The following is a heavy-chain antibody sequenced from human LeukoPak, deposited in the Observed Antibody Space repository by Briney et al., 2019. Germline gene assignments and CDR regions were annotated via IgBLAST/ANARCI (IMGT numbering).Heavy chain of an antibody. D-gene: IGHD5-24*01. V-gene: IGHV1-69*05. J-gene: IGHJ3*02. CDR3: ARLRRDGYKNKGDAFDI. CDR2: IIPIFGTA. CDR1: GGTLSSYA. Sequence: GASVKVSCKASGGTLSSYAMSWVRQAPGQGLERMRGIIPIFGTANYAQKFQGRVTITTDESTSTAYMELSSLRSEDTAVYYCARLRRDGYKNKGDAFDIWGQGTMVTVSS.